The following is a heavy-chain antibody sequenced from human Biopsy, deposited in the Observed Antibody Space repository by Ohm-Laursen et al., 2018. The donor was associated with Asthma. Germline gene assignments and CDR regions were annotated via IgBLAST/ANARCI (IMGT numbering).Heavy chain of an antibody. V-gene: IGHV3-23*01. CDR2: ISGSGGST. CDR1: GFTFSSYA. Sequence: SLRLSCAASGFTFSSYAMSWVRQAPGKGLEWVSAISGSGGSTYYADSVKGRFTISRDNSKNTVYLQMNSLRAEDTAVYYCAKESRRDGYNRRNYYFDYWGQGTLVTVSS. CDR3: AKESRRDGYNRRNYYFDY. D-gene: IGHD5-24*01. J-gene: IGHJ4*02.